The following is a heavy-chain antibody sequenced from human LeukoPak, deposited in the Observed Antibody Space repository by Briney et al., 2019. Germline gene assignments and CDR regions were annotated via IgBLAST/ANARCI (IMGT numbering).Heavy chain of an antibody. D-gene: IGHD3-9*01. J-gene: IGHJ5*02. CDR2: INPNSGGT. CDR3: ARGERYFDWLLSHDWFDP. Sequence: ASVKVSCKASGYTFTGYYMHWVRQAPGQGLEWMGWINPNSGGTNYAQKFQGRVTMTRDTSISTAYMELSRLRSDDTAVYYCARGERYFDWLLSHDWFDPWGQGTLVTVSS. V-gene: IGHV1-2*02. CDR1: GYTFTGYY.